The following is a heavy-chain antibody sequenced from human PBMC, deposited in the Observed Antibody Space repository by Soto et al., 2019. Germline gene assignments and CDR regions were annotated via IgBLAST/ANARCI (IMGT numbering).Heavy chain of an antibody. J-gene: IGHJ3*02. V-gene: IGHV3-66*01. CDR1: GFTVSSNC. CDR2: IYSGGST. D-gene: IGHD3-10*01. Sequence: PGGSLRLSCAASGFTVSSNCMSWVRQAPGKGLNWVSVIYSGGSTYYADSVKGRFTISRDNSKNTLYLQMNSLRAEDTAVYYCARESGSGSCYSAFDIWGQGTMVTVSS. CDR3: ARESGSGSCYSAFDI.